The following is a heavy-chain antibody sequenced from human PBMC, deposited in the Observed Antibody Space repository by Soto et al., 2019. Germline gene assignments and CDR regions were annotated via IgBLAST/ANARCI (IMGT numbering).Heavy chain of an antibody. D-gene: IGHD6-19*01. CDR2: ISYDGSTK. CDR3: ARTTTVAGTPEFDY. J-gene: IGHJ4*02. CDR1: GFTFSSFS. V-gene: IGHV3-30-3*01. Sequence: GGSLRLSCAASGFTFSSFSLHWVRQAPGKGLEWLALISYDGSTKYNADSVKGRFTVSRDSPNNTLYLQLSSLRPEDTAVYYCARTTTVAGTPEFDYWGQGTLVTVSS.